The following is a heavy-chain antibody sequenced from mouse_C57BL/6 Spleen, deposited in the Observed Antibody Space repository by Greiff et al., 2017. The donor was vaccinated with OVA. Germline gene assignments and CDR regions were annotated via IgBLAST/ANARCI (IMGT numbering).Heavy chain of an antibody. CDR1: GYTFTSYW. J-gene: IGHJ1*03. V-gene: IGHV1-69*01. CDR3: ARDDGYPHWYFDV. D-gene: IGHD2-3*01. CDR2: IDPSDSYT. Sequence: QVQLQQPGAELVMPGASVKLSCKASGYTFTSYWMHWVKQRPGQGLEWIGEIDPSDSYTNYNQKFKGKSTLTVDKSSSTAYMQLSSLTSEDSAVYYCARDDGYPHWYFDVWGTGTTGTVAS.